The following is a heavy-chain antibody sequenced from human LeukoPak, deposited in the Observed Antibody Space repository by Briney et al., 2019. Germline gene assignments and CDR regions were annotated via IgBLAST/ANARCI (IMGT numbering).Heavy chain of an antibody. Sequence: SETLSLTCTVSGYSISSDYYWGWIRQPPGKGLEWIGSIFHTGSTYYNPSLKSRVTISVDTSKNQFSLKLNSVTAADTAVYYCARTPIYYFDNSGYYNWGQGTLVTVSS. D-gene: IGHD3-22*01. CDR3: ARTPIYYFDNSGYYN. J-gene: IGHJ4*02. CDR2: IFHTGST. CDR1: GYSISSDYY. V-gene: IGHV4-38-2*02.